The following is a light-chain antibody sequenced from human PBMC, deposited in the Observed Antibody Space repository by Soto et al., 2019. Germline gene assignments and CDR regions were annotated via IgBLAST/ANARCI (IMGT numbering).Light chain of an antibody. CDR3: QQYGSSPQT. V-gene: IGKV3-20*01. Sequence: DILLTQSPGTLSLSPGDRATLSCRASQSVSSSCLAWYQQKPGQAPRLLIYGASSRATGIPDRFSGSGSGTDFTLTISRLEPEDFAVYYCQQYGSSPQTFGQGTKVDIK. CDR2: GAS. J-gene: IGKJ1*01. CDR1: QSVSSSC.